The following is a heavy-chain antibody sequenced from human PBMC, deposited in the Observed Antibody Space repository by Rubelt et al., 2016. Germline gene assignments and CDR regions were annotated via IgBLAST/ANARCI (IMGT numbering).Heavy chain of an antibody. CDR3: ARGITMVRGVRNYYYYGMDV. J-gene: IGHJ6*02. V-gene: IGHV3-66*01. Sequence: EVQLVESGGGLVQPGGSLRLSCAASGFTVSSNYMSWVRQAPGKGLEWVSVIYSGGSTYYADSVKGRFTTSRDNSKNTLYLQRNSRRAEDTAVYYCARGITMVRGVRNYYYYGMDVWGQGTTVTVSS. CDR1: GFTVSSNY. D-gene: IGHD3-10*01. CDR2: IYSGGST.